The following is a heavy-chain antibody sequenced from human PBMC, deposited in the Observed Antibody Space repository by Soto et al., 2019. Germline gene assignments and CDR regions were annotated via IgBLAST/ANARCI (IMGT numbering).Heavy chain of an antibody. CDR3: AKDMRRYSSGWYAFDY. CDR1: GFTCDDYA. V-gene: IGHV3-9*01. CDR2: ISWNSGSI. Sequence: EVKLVESGGGLVQPGRSLRLSCAASGFTCDDYAMHWVRQAPGKGLEWISGISWNSGSIGYADSVKGRFTISRDNAKNSLYLQMNSLRAEDTALYYCAKDMRRYSSGWYAFDYWGQGTLVTVSS. J-gene: IGHJ4*02. D-gene: IGHD6-19*01.